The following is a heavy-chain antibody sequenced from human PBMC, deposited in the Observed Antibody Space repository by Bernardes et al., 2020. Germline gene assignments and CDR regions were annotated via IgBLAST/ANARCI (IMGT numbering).Heavy chain of an antibody. V-gene: IGHV3-64D*06. CDR3: VKDRIFWSGPDS. D-gene: IGHD3-3*01. CDR1: GFTFSNFA. CDR2: ISSNGRST. Sequence: GGSLRLSCSASGFTFSNFAMHWVRQAPGKGLEFVSAISSNGRSTYYADSVNDRLTISRDNAKNTLYLQMSSLRAEDTAVYYCVKDRIFWSGPDSWGQGTLVTVSS. J-gene: IGHJ4*02.